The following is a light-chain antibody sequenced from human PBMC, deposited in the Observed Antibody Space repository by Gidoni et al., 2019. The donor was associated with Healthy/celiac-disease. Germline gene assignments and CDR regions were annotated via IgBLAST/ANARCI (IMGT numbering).Light chain of an antibody. J-gene: IGKJ4*01. CDR2: DAS. V-gene: IGKV3-11*01. CDR3: QQRRNLPRNT. CDR1: QSVSSY. Sequence: EIVLTQSPATLSLSPGERATLSCRASQSVSSYLAWYQQKPGQAPRLLIYDASNRAPGIPARFSGSGSGTDFTLTISSLEPEDFAVYYCQQRRNLPRNTFGGGTKVEIK.